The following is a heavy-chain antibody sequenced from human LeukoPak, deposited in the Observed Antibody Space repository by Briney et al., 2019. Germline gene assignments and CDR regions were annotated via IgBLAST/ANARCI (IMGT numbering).Heavy chain of an antibody. CDR2: INPNSGGT. Sequence: GASVKVSCKASGYTFTGYYMHWVRQAPGQGLEWMGWINPNSGGTNYAQKFQGRVTMTRDTSISTAYMELSRLRSDDTAVYYCARWLRSSVANYMDVWGKGTTVTVSS. D-gene: IGHD5-12*01. V-gene: IGHV1-2*02. CDR3: ARWLRSSVANYMDV. J-gene: IGHJ6*03. CDR1: GYTFTGYY.